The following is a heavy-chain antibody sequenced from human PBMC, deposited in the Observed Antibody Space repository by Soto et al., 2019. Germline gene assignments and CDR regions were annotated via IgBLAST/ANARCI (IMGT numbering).Heavy chain of an antibody. D-gene: IGHD2-2*01. CDR2: INPQTGGT. Sequence: ASVKVSCKASAYTFTGYYIHCVREAPGQGLEWMGWINPQTGGTSYAQKFQGRVTLSRDTSINTAYLELSRLTFDDAAVYFCARERYQVISDGMDVWGQGTTVNVSS. J-gene: IGHJ6*02. CDR1: AYTFTGYY. CDR3: ARERYQVISDGMDV. V-gene: IGHV1-2*02.